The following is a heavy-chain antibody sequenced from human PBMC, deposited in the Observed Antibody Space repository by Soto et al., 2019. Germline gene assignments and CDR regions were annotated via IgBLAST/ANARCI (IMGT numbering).Heavy chain of an antibody. CDR3: SKDIYSNGWGAFDI. V-gene: IGHV3-30*18. J-gene: IGHJ3*02. CDR2: ISCDESNR. D-gene: IGHD6-19*01. CDR1: GFSFSNYG. Sequence: GGSLRLSCGASGFSFSNYGTHWVRQPPGKGLEWVAVISCDESNRYYGDSVKGRFTISRDNSKNTLYLQMNSLRAEDTAVYYCSKDIYSNGWGAFDIWGQGTMVTVSS.